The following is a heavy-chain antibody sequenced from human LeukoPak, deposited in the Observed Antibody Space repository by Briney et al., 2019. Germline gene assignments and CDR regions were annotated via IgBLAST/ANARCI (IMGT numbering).Heavy chain of an antibody. Sequence: SETLSLTCTVSGGSISSYYWSWIRQPPGKGLEWIGSIYYSGSTYYNPSLKSRVTISVDTSKNQFSLKLSSVTAADTAVYYCARRSRITMIVVVITTYFDYWGQGTLVTVSS. D-gene: IGHD3-22*01. V-gene: IGHV4-59*12. CDR1: GGSISSYY. CDR3: ARRSRITMIVVVITTYFDY. J-gene: IGHJ4*02. CDR2: IYYSGST.